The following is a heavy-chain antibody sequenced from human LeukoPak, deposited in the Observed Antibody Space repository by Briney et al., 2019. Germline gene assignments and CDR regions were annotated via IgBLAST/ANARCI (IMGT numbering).Heavy chain of an antibody. J-gene: IGHJ4*02. D-gene: IGHD6-19*01. V-gene: IGHV3-30-3*01. CDR2: ISYDGSNK. CDR1: GFTFSSYA. Sequence: PGGSLRLSCAASGFTFSSYAMHWVRQAPGKGLEWVAVISYDGSNKYYADSVKGRFTISRDNSKNTLYLQMNSLRAEDTAVYYCAKGGWLEYWGQGTLVTVSS. CDR3: AKGGWLEY.